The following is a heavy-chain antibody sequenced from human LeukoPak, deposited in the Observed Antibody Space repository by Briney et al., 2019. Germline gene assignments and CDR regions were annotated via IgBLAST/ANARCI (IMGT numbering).Heavy chain of an antibody. J-gene: IGHJ6*02. D-gene: IGHD2-2*02. CDR1: GFTFSSYA. V-gene: IGHV3-30-3*01. Sequence: RGSLRLSCAASGFTFSSYAMHWVRQAPGKGLEWVAVISYDGSNKYYADSVKGRFTISRDNSKNTLYLQMNSLRAEDTAVYYCARDRADIVVVPAAISPMAHYYGMDVWGQGTTVTVSS. CDR2: ISYDGSNK. CDR3: ARDRADIVVVPAAISPMAHYYGMDV.